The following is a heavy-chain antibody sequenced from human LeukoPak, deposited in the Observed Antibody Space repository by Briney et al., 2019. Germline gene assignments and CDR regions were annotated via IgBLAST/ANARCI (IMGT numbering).Heavy chain of an antibody. J-gene: IGHJ3*02. CDR3: ATGGAYRDAFDI. D-gene: IGHD3-10*01. CDR2: IIPILSQS. Sequence: GSSLKVSCEASGGTFSTYSINWVRQAPGQGLEWMGRIIPILSQSNYAQKFQGTVSITADEFTETAYMELSSLRSDDTAVYYCATGGAYRDAFDIWGQGTMVTVSS. CDR1: GGTFSTYS. V-gene: IGHV1-69*11.